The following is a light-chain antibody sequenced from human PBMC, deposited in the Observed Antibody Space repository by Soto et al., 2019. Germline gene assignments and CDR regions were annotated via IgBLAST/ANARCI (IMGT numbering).Light chain of an antibody. Sequence: DIQMTQSPSSLSASVGDRVTITCRASRDITDYLAWYQQKPGQVPKLLISAASTLQSGVPSRFTASGSGTDFTLTITGLRPEDFATYYCQNYDSAPWTFDQGTKVEF. CDR3: QNYDSAPWT. CDR2: AAS. V-gene: IGKV1-27*01. CDR1: RDITDY. J-gene: IGKJ1*01.